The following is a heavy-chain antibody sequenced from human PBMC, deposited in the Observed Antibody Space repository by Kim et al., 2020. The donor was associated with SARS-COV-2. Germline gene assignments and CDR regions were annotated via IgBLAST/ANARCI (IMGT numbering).Heavy chain of an antibody. J-gene: IGHJ6*02. V-gene: IGHV3-33*05. CDR1: GFTFSSYG. CDR3: ASEDTAMGYYYYGMDV. D-gene: IGHD5-18*01. CDR2: ISYDGSNK. Sequence: GGSLRLSCAASGFTFSSYGMHWVRQAPGKGLEWVEVISYDGSNKYYADSVKGRFTISRDNSKNTLYLQMNSLRAEDTAVYYCASEDTAMGYYYYGMDVWGQGTTVTVSS.